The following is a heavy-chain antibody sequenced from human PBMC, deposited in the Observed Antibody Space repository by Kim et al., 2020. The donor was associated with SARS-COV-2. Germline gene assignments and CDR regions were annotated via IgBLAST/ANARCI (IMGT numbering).Heavy chain of an antibody. Sequence: ADPVKGRFTISRDNAKNTLYLQVNSLRAEDTAVYCCARVHRLRFYNWFDPWGQGTLVTVSS. J-gene: IGHJ5*02. D-gene: IGHD5-12*01. CDR3: ARVHRLRFYNWFDP. V-gene: IGHV3-74*01.